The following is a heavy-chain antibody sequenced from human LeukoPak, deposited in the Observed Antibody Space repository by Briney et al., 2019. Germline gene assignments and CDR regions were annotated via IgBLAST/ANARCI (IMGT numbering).Heavy chain of an antibody. CDR1: GFTFTSYG. V-gene: IGHV3-30*18. Sequence: GRCLRLSCAASGFTFTSYGMHWVRQAPGKGLEWVAVISYDGSNKYYADTVKGRFTISRDNSKNTLYLKMNSLRAEDTAVYYCAKDSSYYDILTGYKYYYYGMDVWGQGTTVTASS. CDR3: AKDSSYYDILTGYKYYYYGMDV. J-gene: IGHJ6*02. CDR2: ISYDGSNK. D-gene: IGHD3-9*01.